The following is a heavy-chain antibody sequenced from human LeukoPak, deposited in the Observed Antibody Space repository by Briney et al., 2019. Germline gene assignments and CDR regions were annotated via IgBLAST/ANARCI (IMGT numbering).Heavy chain of an antibody. J-gene: IGHJ5*02. V-gene: IGHV3-21*01. CDR1: GFTFSSYS. CDR3: ARGGSDYGYQLQVDWFDP. D-gene: IGHD5-18*01. CDR2: ISSSSSYI. Sequence: GGSLRLSCAASGFTFSSYSMNWVRQAPGKGLEWVSPISSSSSYIYYADSVKGRFTISRDNAKNSLYLQMNSLRAEDTAVYYCARGGSDYGYQLQVDWFDPWGQGTLATVSS.